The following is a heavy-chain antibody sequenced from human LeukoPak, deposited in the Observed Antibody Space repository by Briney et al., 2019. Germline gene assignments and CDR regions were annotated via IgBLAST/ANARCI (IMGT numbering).Heavy chain of an antibody. J-gene: IGHJ4*02. D-gene: IGHD3-3*02. Sequence: GRSLRLSCAASGFTFSSYGMHWVRQAPGKGLEWVAVISYDGSNKYYADSVKGRFTISRDNSKNTLYLQMSSLRTDDTAVYYCVSGLWAFGYDYWGQGILVTVSS. V-gene: IGHV3-30*03. CDR1: GFTFSSYG. CDR2: ISYDGSNK. CDR3: VSGLWAFGYDY.